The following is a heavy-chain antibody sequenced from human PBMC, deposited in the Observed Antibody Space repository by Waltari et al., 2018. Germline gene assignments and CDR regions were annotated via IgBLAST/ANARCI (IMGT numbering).Heavy chain of an antibody. CDR3: ARDSLSPAKYFDSSHLEYFQH. D-gene: IGHD3-22*01. J-gene: IGHJ1*01. Sequence: EVQLVESGGGLVQPGGSLRLSCAASGFTFSSYWMSWVRQAPGKGLEWVANIKQDGSEKYYGDAVNGRFTISRDNAKNSLYLQMNSLRAEDTAVYYCARDSLSPAKYFDSSHLEYFQHWGQGTLVTVSS. CDR2: IKQDGSEK. CDR1: GFTFSSYW. V-gene: IGHV3-7*04.